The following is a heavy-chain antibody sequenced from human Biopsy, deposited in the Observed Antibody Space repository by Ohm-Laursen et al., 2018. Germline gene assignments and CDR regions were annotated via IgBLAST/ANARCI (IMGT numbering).Heavy chain of an antibody. D-gene: IGHD4-17*01. J-gene: IGHJ6*02. CDR3: ARKIYGDYEVPHSYGMDV. CDR2: ISGSGTLI. V-gene: IGHV3-11*01. CDR1: GFAFSDYY. Sequence: SLRLSCTASGFAFSDYYMIWVRQAPGRGLEWVSYISGSGTLIYYRDSVKGRFTISQDSAKNSLYLQMDSLRAEDTAVYYCARKIYGDYEVPHSYGMDVWGLGTTVTVSS.